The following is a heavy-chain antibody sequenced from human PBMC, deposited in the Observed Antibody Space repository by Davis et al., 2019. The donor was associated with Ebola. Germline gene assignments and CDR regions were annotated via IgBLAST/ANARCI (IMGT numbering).Heavy chain of an antibody. CDR3: ARSPNVLRFLEWLFDY. Sequence: MPSETLSLTCTVSGGSITSSSYYWGWIRQPPGKGLEWIGSIFYSGNTNYNPPLKSRVTIFVDTSKHHFSLKLSSVTAADTAVYYCARSPNVLRFLEWLFDYWGQGTLVTVSS. CDR1: GGSITSSSYY. D-gene: IGHD3-3*01. J-gene: IGHJ4*02. CDR2: IFYSGNT. V-gene: IGHV4-39*02.